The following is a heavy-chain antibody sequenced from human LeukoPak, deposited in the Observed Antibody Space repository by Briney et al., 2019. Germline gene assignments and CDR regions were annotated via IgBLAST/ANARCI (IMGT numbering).Heavy chain of an antibody. CDR2: INPNSGGT. J-gene: IGHJ6*02. CDR3: ARADGSGSFYGMDV. V-gene: IGHV1-2*04. D-gene: IGHD3-10*01. Sequence: ASVKVSCKASGYTFTGYYMHWVRQAPGQGLEGVGWINPNSGGTNYAQKFQGWVTMTRDTSISTAYVELSRLRSDDTAVYYCARADGSGSFYGMDVWGQGTTVTVSS. CDR1: GYTFTGYY.